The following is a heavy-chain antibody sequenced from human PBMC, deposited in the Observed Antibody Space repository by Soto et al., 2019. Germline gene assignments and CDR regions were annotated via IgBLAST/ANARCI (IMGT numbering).Heavy chain of an antibody. J-gene: IGHJ4*02. CDR3: ARDSWITFGGAIDY. D-gene: IGHD3-16*01. CDR1: GFTFSSYG. V-gene: IGHV3-33*01. CDR2: IWYDGSNK. Sequence: GGSLRLSCAASGFTFSSYGMHWVRQAPGKGLEWVAVIWYDGSNKYYADSVKGRFTISRDNSKNTLYLQMNSLRAEDTAVYYCARDSWITFGGAIDYWGQGTLVTVSS.